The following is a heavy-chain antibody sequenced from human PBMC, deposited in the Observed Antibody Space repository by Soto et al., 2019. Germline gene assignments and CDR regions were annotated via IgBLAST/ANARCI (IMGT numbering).Heavy chain of an antibody. V-gene: IGHV4-30-2*01. CDR2: IYHSGST. D-gene: IGHD2-15*01. J-gene: IGHJ3*02. CDR3: ARAGYCSGGSCSDAFDT. CDR1: GGSISSGGYS. Sequence: SETLSLTCAVSGGSISSGGYSWSWIRRPPGKGLEWIGYIYHSGSTYYNPSLKSRVTISVDRSKNQFSLKLSSVTAADTAVYYCARAGYCSGGSCSDAFDTWGQGTMVTVSS.